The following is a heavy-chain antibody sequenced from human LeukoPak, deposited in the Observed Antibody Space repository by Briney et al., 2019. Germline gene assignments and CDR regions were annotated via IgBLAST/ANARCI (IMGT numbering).Heavy chain of an antibody. D-gene: IGHD1-1*01. CDR3: ARVNPGYYYYMDV. J-gene: IGHJ6*03. Sequence: SETLSLTCRVSGGFISSYIWTWIRQSPGKGLEWIGYIYDSGRTDYNPSLKSRLTISVDASKNQFSLRLNSVTAADTAVYYCARVNPGYYYYMDVWGNGTTVTI. CDR2: IYDSGRT. CDR1: GGFISSYI. V-gene: IGHV4-59*01.